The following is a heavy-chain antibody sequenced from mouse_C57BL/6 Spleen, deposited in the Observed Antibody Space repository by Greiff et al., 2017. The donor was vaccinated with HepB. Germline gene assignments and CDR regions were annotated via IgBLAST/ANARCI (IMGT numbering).Heavy chain of an antibody. CDR3: ARDYYGNYGAY. J-gene: IGHJ3*01. V-gene: IGHV1-42*01. CDR1: GYSFTGYY. Sequence: EVHLVESGPELVKPGASVKISCKASGYSFTGYYMNWVKQSPEKSLEWIGEINPSTGGTTYNQKFKAKATLTVDKSSSTAYMQLKSLTSEDSAVYYCARDYYGNYGAYWGQGTLVTVSA. CDR2: INPSTGGT. D-gene: IGHD2-1*01.